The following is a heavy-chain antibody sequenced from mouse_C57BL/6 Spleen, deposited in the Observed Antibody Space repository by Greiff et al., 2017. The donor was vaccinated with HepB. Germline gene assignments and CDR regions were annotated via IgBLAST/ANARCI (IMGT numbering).Heavy chain of an antibody. CDR1: GYTFTDYY. V-gene: IGHV1-26*01. Sequence: EVQLQQSGPELVKPGASVKISCKASGYTFTDYYMNWVKQSHGKSLEWIGDINPNNGGTSYNQKFKGKATLTVDKSSSTAYMERRSLTSEDSAVYYCARGGLVLNFDYWGQGTTLTVSS. CDR2: INPNNGGT. CDR3: ARGGLVLNFDY. J-gene: IGHJ2*01.